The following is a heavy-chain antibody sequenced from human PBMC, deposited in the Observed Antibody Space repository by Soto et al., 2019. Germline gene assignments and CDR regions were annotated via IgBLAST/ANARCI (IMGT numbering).Heavy chain of an antibody. CDR1: GGSFSGYY. J-gene: IGHJ4*02. Sequence: SETLSLTCAVYGGSFSGYYWSWIRQPPGKGLEWIGEINHSGSTNCNPSLKSRVTISVDTSKNQFSLKLSSVTAADTAVYYCARGPRRPIAVAGKDDVYYFDYWGQGTLVTVSS. CDR2: INHSGST. D-gene: IGHD6-19*01. CDR3: ARGPRRPIAVAGKDDVYYFDY. V-gene: IGHV4-34*01.